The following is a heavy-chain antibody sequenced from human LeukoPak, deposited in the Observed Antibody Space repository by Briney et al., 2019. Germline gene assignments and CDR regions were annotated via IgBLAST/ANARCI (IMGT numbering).Heavy chain of an antibody. CDR1: GGSFSDYY. V-gene: IGHV4-34*01. Sequence: AETLSLTCAVYGGSFSDYYWSWIRQPPGKGLEWIGEINHTGNTNYSPSLKSRVTISVDTSKNQFSLRLSSVTAADTALYYCARDTPGVKSAFDIWGQGTMVTVSS. D-gene: IGHD2-15*01. CDR2: INHTGNT. J-gene: IGHJ3*02. CDR3: ARDTPGVKSAFDI.